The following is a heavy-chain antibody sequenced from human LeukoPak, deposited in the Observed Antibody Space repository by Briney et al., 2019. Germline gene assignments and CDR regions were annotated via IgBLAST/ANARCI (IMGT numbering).Heavy chain of an antibody. J-gene: IGHJ3*02. Sequence: GGSLRLSCAASGFTFSSYPMTWVRQAPGKGLEWVSLINNSGGSTYYADSVKGRSTISRDNSKNTLYLQMNSLRAEDTAVYYCAGRTVTGSRWTFDMWGQGTLVSVSS. V-gene: IGHV3-23*01. CDR1: GFTFSSYP. CDR2: INNSGGST. CDR3: AGRTVTGSRWTFDM. D-gene: IGHD3-9*01.